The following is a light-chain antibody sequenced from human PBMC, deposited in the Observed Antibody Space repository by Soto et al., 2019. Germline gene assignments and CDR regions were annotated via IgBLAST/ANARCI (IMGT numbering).Light chain of an antibody. CDR2: GAS. Sequence: EIPVTQSPATLSVSPGERATLSCRASQSVSNNYLAWYQQKPGQAPRLLIYGASTRATGIPARFSGSGSGTEFTLTISSLQSEDFAVYYCQQYNNWPRTFGQGTKVDI. J-gene: IGKJ1*01. V-gene: IGKV3-15*01. CDR3: QQYNNWPRT. CDR1: QSVSNN.